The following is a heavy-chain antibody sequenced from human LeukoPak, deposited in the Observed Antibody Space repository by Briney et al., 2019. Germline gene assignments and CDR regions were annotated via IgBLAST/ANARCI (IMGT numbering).Heavy chain of an antibody. Sequence: GGSLRLSCAASGFTVSSNYMSWVRQAPGKGLEWVSVIYSGGSTYYADSVKGRFTISRDNSKNTLYLQMNSLRAEDTAVYYCARGTVGGYVFHTYGMDVWGQGTTVIVSS. CDR2: IYSGGST. CDR3: ARGTVGGYVFHTYGMDV. D-gene: IGHD3-16*01. V-gene: IGHV3-66*01. CDR1: GFTVSSNY. J-gene: IGHJ6*02.